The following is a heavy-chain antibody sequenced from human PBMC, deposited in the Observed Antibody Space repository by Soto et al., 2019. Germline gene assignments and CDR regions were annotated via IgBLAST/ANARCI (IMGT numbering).Heavy chain of an antibody. CDR3: AKVSREGSAIDFDY. J-gene: IGHJ4*02. CDR2: VTPNNGDT. D-gene: IGHD3-10*01. CDR1: GYTFSNYD. V-gene: IGHV1-8*01. Sequence: QVQLVQSGAELKKPGASVKVSCKASGYTFSNYDMNWVRQATGQGPEWIGWVTPNNGDTGYAQKFQGRVTLTTDISTTTAYMERTSLRSEDTAIYYCAKVSREGSAIDFDYCGQGTLINVSS.